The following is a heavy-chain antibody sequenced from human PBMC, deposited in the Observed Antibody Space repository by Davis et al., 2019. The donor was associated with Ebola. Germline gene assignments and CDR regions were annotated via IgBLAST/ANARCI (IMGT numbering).Heavy chain of an antibody. CDR3: ARGQSSRLVSGNWFDP. CDR2: INPTSGVT. V-gene: IGHV1-2*02. CDR1: GYTFTDSY. D-gene: IGHD6-13*01. J-gene: IGHJ5*02. Sequence: ASVKVSCKASGYTFTDSYMHWVRQAPGQGLEWMGWINPTSGVTHYAQKFQGRVTVTRDTSISTAYVELSRLRFDDTAVYYCARGQSSRLVSGNWFDPWGQGTLVTVTS.